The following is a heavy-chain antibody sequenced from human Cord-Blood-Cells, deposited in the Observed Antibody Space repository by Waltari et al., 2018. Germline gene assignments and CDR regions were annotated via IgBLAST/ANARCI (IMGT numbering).Heavy chain of an antibody. CDR3: ARSVTPYYDFWSGYYSLTPQYYFDY. D-gene: IGHD3-3*01. Sequence: QVQLQESGPGLVKPSETLSLPCTVSGGSIGSYYWSWTRQPAGPGLQWIGRIYTSGSTNYNPSLKSRVTLSVDTSKNQFSLKLSSVTAADTAVYYCARSVTPYYDFWSGYYSLTPQYYFDYWGQGTLVTVSS. CDR2: IYTSGST. CDR1: GGSIGSYY. V-gene: IGHV4-4*07. J-gene: IGHJ4*02.